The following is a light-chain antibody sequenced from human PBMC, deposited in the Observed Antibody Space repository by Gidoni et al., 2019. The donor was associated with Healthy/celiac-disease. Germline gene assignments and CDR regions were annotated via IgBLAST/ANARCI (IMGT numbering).Light chain of an antibody. V-gene: IGKV4-1*01. CDR1: QSVLYSSNNKNY. CDR2: WAS. Sequence: DIVMTQSPDSLAVSLGERATINCKSSQSVLYSSNNKNYLAWYRQKPGQPPKLLIYWASTRKSGVPDRFSGSGSGTDFTLTISSLQAEDVAVYYCQQYYSTPLTFGGGTKVEIK. CDR3: QQYYSTPLT. J-gene: IGKJ4*01.